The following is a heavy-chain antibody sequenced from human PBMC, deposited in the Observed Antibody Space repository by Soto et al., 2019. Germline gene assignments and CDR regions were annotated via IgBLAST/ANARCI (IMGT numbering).Heavy chain of an antibody. CDR1: GGTFSSYA. Sequence: GASVKVSCKASGGTFSSYAISWVRQAPGQGLEWMGGIIPIFGTANYAQKFQGRVTITADKSTSTAYMELSSLRSEDTAVYYCARDFLSYPGGDFYYYGMDVWGQGTTVTVSS. CDR3: ARDFLSYPGGDFYYYGMDV. CDR2: IIPIFGTA. D-gene: IGHD2-21*01. V-gene: IGHV1-69*06. J-gene: IGHJ6*02.